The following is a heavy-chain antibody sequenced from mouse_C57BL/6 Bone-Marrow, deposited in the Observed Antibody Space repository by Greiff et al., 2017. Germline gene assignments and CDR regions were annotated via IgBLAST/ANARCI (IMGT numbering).Heavy chain of an antibody. CDR1: GFNIKDDY. CDR3: TTPATYYFDY. V-gene: IGHV14-4*01. CDR2: IDPENGDT. J-gene: IGHJ2*01. Sequence: EVQLQQSGAELVRPGASVKLSCTASGFNIKDDYMHWVKQRPELGLEWIGWIDPENGDTEYASKFQGKATITADTSYNTAYLQLSSLTSVDTAVYYCTTPATYYFDYWGQGTTLTDSS. D-gene: IGHD1-1*01.